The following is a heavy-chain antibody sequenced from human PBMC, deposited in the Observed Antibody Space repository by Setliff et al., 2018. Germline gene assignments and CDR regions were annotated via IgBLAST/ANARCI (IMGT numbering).Heavy chain of an antibody. D-gene: IGHD3-16*01. CDR3: ARKGVMGDYMDV. CDR1: GFTFGDFA. J-gene: IGHJ6*02. V-gene: IGHV3-21*01. Sequence: GGSLRLSCAASGFTFGDFAMTWVRQAPGKGLEWVSGIGGRGISTYYADSVKGRFTISRDNAKNSLYLQMNSLRAEDTAVYYCARKGVMGDYMDVWGQGTTVTVSS. CDR2: IGGRGIST.